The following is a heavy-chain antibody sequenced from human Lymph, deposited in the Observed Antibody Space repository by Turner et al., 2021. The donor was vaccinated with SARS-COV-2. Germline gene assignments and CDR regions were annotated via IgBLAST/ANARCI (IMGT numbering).Heavy chain of an antibody. V-gene: IGHV3-48*03. D-gene: IGHD2-21*02. CDR2: ISSSGSTI. Sequence: EVQLVESGGGWVQHGGSLRLSCAASGFTFSSYEMNWVRQAPGKGLEWVSYISSSGSTIYYADSVKGRFTISRDNAKNSLYLQMNSLRAEDTAIYYCAREPLVVVTAGFDYWGQGTLVTVSS. CDR1: GFTFSSYE. CDR3: AREPLVVVTAGFDY. J-gene: IGHJ4*02.